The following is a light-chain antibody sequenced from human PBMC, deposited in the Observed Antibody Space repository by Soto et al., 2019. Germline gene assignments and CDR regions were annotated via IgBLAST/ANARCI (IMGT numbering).Light chain of an antibody. CDR1: SSDVGGHNH. Sequence: QSVLTQPPSASGSPGQSVTISCTGSSSDVGGHNHVSWYQQHPGKAPKLMIYEVSKRPSGVPDRFSGSKSVNTASLTVSGLQAEDEADYYCSSYAGNMNLIFGGGTKVTVL. CDR2: EVS. CDR3: SSYAGNMNLI. J-gene: IGLJ2*01. V-gene: IGLV2-8*01.